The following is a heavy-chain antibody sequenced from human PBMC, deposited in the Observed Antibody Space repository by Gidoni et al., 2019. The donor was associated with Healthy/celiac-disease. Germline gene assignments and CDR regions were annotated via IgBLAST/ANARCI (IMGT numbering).Heavy chain of an antibody. J-gene: IGHJ6*02. Sequence: QVQLVESGGGVVQPGRSLRLSWAASGFTFSSYGMHWVRQAPGKGLEWVAVISYDGSNKYDADSVKGRFTISRDNSKNTLYLQMNSLRAEDTAVYYCAKDDQGTFSGYYYGMDVWGQGTTVTVSS. D-gene: IGHD2-2*01. CDR1: GFTFSSYG. CDR3: AKDDQGTFSGYYYGMDV. V-gene: IGHV3-30*18. CDR2: ISYDGSNK.